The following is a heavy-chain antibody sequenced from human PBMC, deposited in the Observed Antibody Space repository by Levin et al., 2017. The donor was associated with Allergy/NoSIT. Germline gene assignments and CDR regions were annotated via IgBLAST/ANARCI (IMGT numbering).Heavy chain of an antibody. CDR1: GFTFSSYS. Sequence: GGSLRLSCAASGFTFSSYSMNWVRQAPGKGLEWVSSISSSSSYIYYADSVKGRFTISRDNAKNSLYLQMNSLRAEDTAVYYCAREDGSASVYGMDVWGQGTTVTVSS. J-gene: IGHJ6*02. CDR2: ISSSSSYI. V-gene: IGHV3-21*01. CDR3: AREDGSASVYGMDV. D-gene: IGHD6-6*01.